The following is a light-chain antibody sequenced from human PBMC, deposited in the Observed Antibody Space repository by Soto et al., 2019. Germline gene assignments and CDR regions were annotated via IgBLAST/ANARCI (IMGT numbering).Light chain of an antibody. CDR2: GNS. CDR3: QSYDNSLSGWV. V-gene: IGLV1-40*01. CDR1: SSNIGAGYD. Sequence: QSVLTQPPSVSGAPGQRVTISCTGGSSNIGAGYDVHWYQQLPGTAPKVLIYGNSNRPSGVPDRFSGSKSATSASLAITGLQAEAEADYYCQSYDNSLSGWVFGGGTKLTVL. J-gene: IGLJ2*01.